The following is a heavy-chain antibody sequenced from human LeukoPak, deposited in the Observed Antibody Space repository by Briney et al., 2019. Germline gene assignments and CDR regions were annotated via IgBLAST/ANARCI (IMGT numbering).Heavy chain of an antibody. CDR1: GSTFSGHW. Sequence: GGSLRLSCTASGSTFSGHWIHWVREAPGMGLVWVSRINERGTDSMYAESVKGRFTISRDNAKNSLYLQMNSLRAEDTAVYYCAELGITMIGGVWGKGTTVTISS. D-gene: IGHD3-10*02. CDR3: AELGITMIGGV. J-gene: IGHJ6*04. CDR2: INERGTDS. V-gene: IGHV3-74*03.